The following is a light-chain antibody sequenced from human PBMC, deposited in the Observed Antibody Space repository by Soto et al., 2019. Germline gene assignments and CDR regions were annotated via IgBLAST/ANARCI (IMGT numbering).Light chain of an antibody. CDR1: SSDVGAYNY. V-gene: IGLV2-14*03. CDR3: FSYTTSSTDV. Sequence: QSALTQPASVSGSPGQSITISCTGTSSDVGAYNYVSWYQQFPGKAPKLMIYDVSNRPSGVSNRFSGSKSGNTASLTISGLQAEDETDYYCFSYTTSSTDVFGTGTKLTVL. J-gene: IGLJ1*01. CDR2: DVS.